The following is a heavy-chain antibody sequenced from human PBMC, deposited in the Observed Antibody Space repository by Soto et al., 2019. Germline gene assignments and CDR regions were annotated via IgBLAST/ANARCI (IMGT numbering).Heavy chain of an antibody. CDR3: ARHKSGSDWLDP. V-gene: IGHV4-39*01. J-gene: IGHJ5*02. Sequence: PSETLSLTCTVSGGSISDISYCWGWIRQPPGKGLQWIGCMFYSEATYYNPSLKNRVTLSVDTSNNEFSLKLVSVTAPDTAVYYCARHKSGSDWLDPWGQGTLVTVSS. CDR1: GGSISDISYC. CDR2: MFYSEAT. D-gene: IGHD2-15*01.